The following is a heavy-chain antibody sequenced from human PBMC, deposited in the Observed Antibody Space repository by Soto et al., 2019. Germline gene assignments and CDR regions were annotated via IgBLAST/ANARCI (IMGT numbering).Heavy chain of an antibody. CDR1: GFTFSSYW. CDR3: ASADFWGGAVVNV. J-gene: IGHJ6*02. D-gene: IGHD3-3*01. V-gene: IGHV3-7*01. CDR2: IKQDGSEK. Sequence: LRLSCAASGFTFSSYWMSWVRQAPGKGLEWVANIKQDGSEKYYVDSVKGRFTISRDNAKNSLYLQMNSLRAEATAVYYCASADFWGGAVVNVWGQGTTVTVS.